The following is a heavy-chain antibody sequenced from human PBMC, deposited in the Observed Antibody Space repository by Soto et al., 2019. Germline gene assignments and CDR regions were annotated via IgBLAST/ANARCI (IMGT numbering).Heavy chain of an antibody. CDR1: GLTFATYD. CDR3: AREGPDGVFDI. J-gene: IGHJ2*01. CDR2: LGTGDDT. V-gene: IGHV3-13*01. Sequence: EVQLVESGGGLVQPGGSLRLSCAASGLTFATYDMHWVRQPIGKGLEWVAALGTGDDTYYTDSVRGRFTVSRDNVQNSFYLQMDSLTAGDTAVYYCAREGPDGVFDIGGRGSLVTVSS.